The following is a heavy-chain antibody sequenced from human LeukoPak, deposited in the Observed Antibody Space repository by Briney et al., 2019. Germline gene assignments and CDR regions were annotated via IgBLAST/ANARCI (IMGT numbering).Heavy chain of an antibody. V-gene: IGHV4-59*01. Sequence: SETLSLTCTVSGDSISGYFWSWIRQPPGKGLEWIGYIYYSGTTNYNPSLKSRVTVSVDTSKNQFSLKLSSVTAADTAIYYCARDSGYGDPFDYWGQGTLVTVSS. CDR3: ARDSGYGDPFDY. J-gene: IGHJ4*02. D-gene: IGHD5-18*01. CDR2: IYYSGTT. CDR1: GDSISGYF.